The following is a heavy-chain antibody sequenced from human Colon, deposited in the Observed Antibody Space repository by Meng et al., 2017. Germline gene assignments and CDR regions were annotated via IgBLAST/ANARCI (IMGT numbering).Heavy chain of an antibody. CDR3: ARGGNFDP. Sequence: QVQLVQSGSELKKPGASVKVSCKASGYTFSTYTINWVRQAHGRGLXWLGWISTNTGTPTYTQGFTGRLVFSLDTSVSTAYLQISSLKAEDTAVYYCARGGNFDPWGQGTLVTVSS. J-gene: IGHJ5*02. CDR1: GYTFSTYT. D-gene: IGHD2/OR15-2a*01. CDR2: ISTNTGTP. V-gene: IGHV7-4-1*02.